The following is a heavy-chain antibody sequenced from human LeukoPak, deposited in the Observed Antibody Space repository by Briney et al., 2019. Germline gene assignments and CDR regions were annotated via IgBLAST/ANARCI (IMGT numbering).Heavy chain of an antibody. Sequence: GGSLRLSCAASGFTFSSYSMNWVRQAPGKGLEWVSYISSSSSTIYYADSVKGRFTISRDNAKNSLYLQMNSLRAEDTAVYYCARDIVPSYYDFWSGQGACDIWGQGTMVTVSS. D-gene: IGHD3-3*01. V-gene: IGHV3-48*01. CDR2: ISSSSSTI. J-gene: IGHJ3*02. CDR3: ARDIVPSYYDFWSGQGACDI. CDR1: GFTFSSYS.